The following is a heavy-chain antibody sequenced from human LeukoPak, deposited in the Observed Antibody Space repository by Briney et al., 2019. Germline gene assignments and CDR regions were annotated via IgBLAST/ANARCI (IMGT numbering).Heavy chain of an antibody. CDR2: IYPGDSET. CDR3: ARQIVIVPAGMDV. V-gene: IGHV5-51*01. Sequence: GESLKISCKGSGYSFTTYWIGWVRQMPGKGLEWMGTIYPGDSETRYSPSFQGQVTISADKSISTAYLQWSSLKASDTAMHYCARQIVIVPAGMDVWGQGTTVTVSS. J-gene: IGHJ6*02. CDR1: GYSFTTYW. D-gene: IGHD2-2*01.